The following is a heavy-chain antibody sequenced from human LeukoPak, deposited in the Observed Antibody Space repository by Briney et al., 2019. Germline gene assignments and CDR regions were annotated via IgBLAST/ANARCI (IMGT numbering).Heavy chain of an antibody. CDR1: GYTSTNYG. V-gene: IGHV1-18*01. J-gene: IGHJ4*02. CDR2: ISAYNGNT. Sequence: ASVKVSCKASGYTSTNYGISWVRQAPGQGLEWMGWISAYNGNTNYAQKLQDRVTMTTDTSTSTAYMELRSLGSDDTAVYYCARDDLGIGSRGGGDYWGQGTLVTVSS. D-gene: IGHD7-27*01. CDR3: ARDDLGIGSRGGGDY.